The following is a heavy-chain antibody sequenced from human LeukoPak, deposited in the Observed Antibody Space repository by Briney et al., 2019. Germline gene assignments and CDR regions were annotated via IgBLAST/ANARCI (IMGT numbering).Heavy chain of an antibody. V-gene: IGHV1-3*01. CDR3: ARDATILAYYFDY. Sequence: ASVKVSCKASGYTFTSYAMHWVRQAPGQRLEWMGWINAGNGNTKYSQKFQGRVTITRDTSASTAYMELSSLRSENTAVYYCARDATILAYYFDYWGQGTLVTVSS. J-gene: IGHJ4*02. CDR1: GYTFTSYA. CDR2: INAGNGNT. D-gene: IGHD2-2*02.